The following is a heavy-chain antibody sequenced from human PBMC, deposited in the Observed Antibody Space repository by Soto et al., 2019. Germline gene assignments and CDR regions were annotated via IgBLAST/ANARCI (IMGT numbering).Heavy chain of an antibody. CDR1: GGSISSGGYY. CDR3: ARDQGSSSWPPDAFDI. Sequence: QVQLQESGPGLVKPSQTLSLTCTVSGGSISSGGYYWSWIRQHPGKGLEWIGYIYYSGSTYYNPSLKSRVTISVDTSKNQSSLKLSSVTAADTAVYYCARDQGSSSWPPDAFDIWGQGTMVTVSS. CDR2: IYYSGST. D-gene: IGHD6-13*01. V-gene: IGHV4-31*03. J-gene: IGHJ3*02.